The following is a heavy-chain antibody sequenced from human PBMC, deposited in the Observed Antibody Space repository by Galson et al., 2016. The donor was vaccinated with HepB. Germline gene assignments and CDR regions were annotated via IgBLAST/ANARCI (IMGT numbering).Heavy chain of an antibody. CDR3: ARSSSEHFDY. CDR2: VWYDGSDK. Sequence: SLRLSCAASGFAFSRSGMHWVRQTPGKGLEWVAAVWYDGSDKYYADSVKGRFTVSGDNSKNTVYLQMSSLRADDTAVYYCARSSSEHFDYLGQGTLVTASS. J-gene: IGHJ4*02. CDR1: GFAFSRSG. D-gene: IGHD3-16*02. V-gene: IGHV3-33*01.